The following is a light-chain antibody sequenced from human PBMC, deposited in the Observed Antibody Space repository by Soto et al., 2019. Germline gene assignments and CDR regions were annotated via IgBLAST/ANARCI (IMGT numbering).Light chain of an antibody. V-gene: IGKV1-27*01. CDR3: QKYNTAPLT. CDR2: AAS. Sequence: DIQMTQSPSSLSASVGDRITITCRASQGIYNFLAWYQQTPGKVPTLLIYAASTLRSGVPSRFSGSGSGTDFKLTISSLQPEDAATYYCQKYNTAPLTFGGGTKVQIK. CDR1: QGIYNF. J-gene: IGKJ4*01.